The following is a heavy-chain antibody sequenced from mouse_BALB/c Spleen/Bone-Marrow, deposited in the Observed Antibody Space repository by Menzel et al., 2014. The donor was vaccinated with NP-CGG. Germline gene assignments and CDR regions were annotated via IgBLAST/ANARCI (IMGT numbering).Heavy chain of an antibody. CDR3: ARPRFAY. J-gene: IGHJ3*01. CDR1: GYTFTSYW. Sequence: QVQLQQSGAELAKPGASVKMSCKASGYTFTSYWMHWIKQRPGQGLEWIGYITPSTGYIEYNQKFKDKATLTADKSSSTAYTQLSSLTSEDSAVYYCARPRFAYWGQGTLVTVSA. CDR2: ITPSTGYI. V-gene: IGHV1-7*01.